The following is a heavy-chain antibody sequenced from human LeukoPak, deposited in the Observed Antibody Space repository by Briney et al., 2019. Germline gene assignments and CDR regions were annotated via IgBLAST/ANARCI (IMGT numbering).Heavy chain of an antibody. J-gene: IGHJ4*02. Sequence: GSSVNVSFKASGGTFSNYAISWVRQAPGQGLEWMGGIITNYGTTNYAQKYQGRVTITADESTTTVYMELSSLRSEDTAVYYCARPRTYYDFWRGYPPFDYWGQGTLVTVSS. D-gene: IGHD3-3*01. V-gene: IGHV1-69*01. CDR1: GGTFSNYA. CDR2: IITNYGTT. CDR3: ARPRTYYDFWRGYPPFDY.